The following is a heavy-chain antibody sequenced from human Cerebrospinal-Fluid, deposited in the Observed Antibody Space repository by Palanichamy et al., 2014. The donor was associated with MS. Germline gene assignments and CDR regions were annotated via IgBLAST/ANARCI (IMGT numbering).Heavy chain of an antibody. D-gene: IGHD2/OR15-2a*01. CDR3: AREGGTTYYTY. J-gene: IGHJ4*01. V-gene: IGHV4-38-2*02. CDR2: IYHSGST. Sequence: QVQLQESGPGLVKPSETLSLTCTVSGYSISSGYYWGWIRQPPGKGLEWIGNIYHSGSTYYTPSLKSRVTISVDTSKNQISLKLSSVTAADTALYYCAREGGTTYYTYWGHGTLVTVSS. CDR1: GYSISSGYY.